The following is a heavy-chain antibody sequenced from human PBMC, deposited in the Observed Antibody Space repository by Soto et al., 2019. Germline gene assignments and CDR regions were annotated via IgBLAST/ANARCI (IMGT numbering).Heavy chain of an antibody. V-gene: IGHV3-30-3*01. CDR2: ISYDGGRE. D-gene: IGHD3-9*01. CDR3: ARGLGRSTEPVPDP. J-gene: IGHJ5*02. Sequence: QVQLVESGGGVVQPGKSLRLSCAASDFAFRSYAMTWVRQTPGKGLEWVAVISYDGGREFYADSVRGRFTISRDNSNNTLYLHLKSLRPDDSAMYVCARGLGRSTEPVPDPWGQGTLVMVTS. CDR1: DFAFRSYA.